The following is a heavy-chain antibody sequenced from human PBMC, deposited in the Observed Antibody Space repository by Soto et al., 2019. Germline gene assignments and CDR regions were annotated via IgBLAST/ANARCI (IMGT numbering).Heavy chain of an antibody. CDR2: INHSGST. V-gene: IGHV4-34*01. CDR3: ARTGYYFDY. CDR1: GGSFSGYY. J-gene: IGHJ4*02. Sequence: SETLSLTCAVYGGSFSGYYWSWIRQPPGKGLEWIGEINHSGSTNYNPSLKSRVTISVDTSKNQFSLKLSSVTAADTAVYYCARTGYYFDYWGQGTLVTVSS.